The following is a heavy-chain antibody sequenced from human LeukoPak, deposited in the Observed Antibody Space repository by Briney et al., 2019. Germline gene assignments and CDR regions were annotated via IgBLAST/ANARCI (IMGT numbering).Heavy chain of an antibody. CDR1: GYTFTSYY. J-gene: IGHJ4*02. CDR3: ARVGDYYDSSGYYFDY. Sequence: ASVKVSCKASGYTFTSYYMHWVRQAPGQGLKWMGIINPSGGSTSYAQKFPGRVTMTRDTSTSTVYMELSSLRSEDTAVYYCARVGDYYDSSGYYFDYWGQGTLVTVSS. V-gene: IGHV1-46*01. D-gene: IGHD3-22*01. CDR2: INPSGGST.